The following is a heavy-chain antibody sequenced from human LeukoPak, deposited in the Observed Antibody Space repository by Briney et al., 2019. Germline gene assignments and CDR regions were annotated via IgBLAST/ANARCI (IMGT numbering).Heavy chain of an antibody. Sequence: PGGSLRLSCAASGFTFSDYSMSWIRQAPGKGLEWVSYISGSSSHTEYADSVKGRFTISRDNAKNSLSLQVNSLRADDTAVYYCARVGSIAAAGSPYYCGQGTLVTVSS. D-gene: IGHD6-13*01. CDR3: ARVGSIAAAGSPYY. V-gene: IGHV3-11*06. CDR2: ISGSSSHT. J-gene: IGHJ4*02. CDR1: GFTFSDYS.